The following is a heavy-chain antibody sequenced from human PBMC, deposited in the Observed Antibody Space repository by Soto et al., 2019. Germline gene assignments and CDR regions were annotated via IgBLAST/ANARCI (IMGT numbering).Heavy chain of an antibody. V-gene: IGHV4-34*01. CDR3: ARAPLRRGHIGPLGY. CDR1: GGSFSGYY. Sequence: SETLSLTCAVSGGSFSGYYWTWIRQPPGKVLEWIGEINHSGSTNYNPSLKSRVSISVDTSKNQFSLKLSSVTAADTAVYYCARAPLRRGHIGPLGYWGQGTLVTVSS. D-gene: IGHD2-21*01. J-gene: IGHJ4*02. CDR2: INHSGST.